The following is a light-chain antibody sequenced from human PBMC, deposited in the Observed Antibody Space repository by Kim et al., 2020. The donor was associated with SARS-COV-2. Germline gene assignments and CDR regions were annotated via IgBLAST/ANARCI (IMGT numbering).Light chain of an antibody. Sequence: PEQSATLSCRASHDVPTFLNWYQQRRGQAPRLLIYDASKRATGIPARFSGSGSGTDFTLTISSLEPEDFAVYYCQQRSNWPPFTFGGGTKVDIK. CDR1: HDVPTF. CDR2: DAS. V-gene: IGKV3-11*01. J-gene: IGKJ4*01. CDR3: QQRSNWPPFT.